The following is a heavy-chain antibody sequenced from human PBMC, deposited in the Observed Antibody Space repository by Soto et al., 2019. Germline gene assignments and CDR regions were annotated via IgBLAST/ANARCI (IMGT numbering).Heavy chain of an antibody. V-gene: IGHV3-7*05. CDR1: GFTFNNYW. CDR2: INQDAGEI. CDR3: ARDFRGVFDY. J-gene: IGHJ4*02. D-gene: IGHD3-10*01. Sequence: EVHLVESGGGLVQPGGSLRVSCAGSGFTFNNYWMAWGRQAPGKGLEWVANINQDAGEIYYVDSVKGRFTISRDNAKISLFLQMNSLRAEDTAVYYCARDFRGVFDYWGQGTLVTVSS.